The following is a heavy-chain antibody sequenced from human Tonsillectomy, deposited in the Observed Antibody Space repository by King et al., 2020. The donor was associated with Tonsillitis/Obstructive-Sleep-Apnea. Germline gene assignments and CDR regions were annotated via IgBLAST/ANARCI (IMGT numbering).Heavy chain of an antibody. CDR2: IKEDGSEK. CDR3: ARDRYFDWLRDGYYFDY. J-gene: IGHJ4*02. CDR1: GFTFSNYW. V-gene: IGHV3-7*03. Sequence: VQLVESGGGLVQPGGSPRLSCAASGFTFSNYWMSWVRQAPGKGLEWVANIKEDGSEKYYVDSVKGRFTISRDNAKNSLYLQMNSLRAEDTAVYYCARDRYFDWLRDGYYFDYWGQGTLVTVSS. D-gene: IGHD3-9*01.